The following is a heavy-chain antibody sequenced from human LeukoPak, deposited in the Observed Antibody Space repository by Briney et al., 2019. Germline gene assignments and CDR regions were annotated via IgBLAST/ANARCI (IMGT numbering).Heavy chain of an antibody. D-gene: IGHD6-13*01. CDR1: GGSFSGYY. V-gene: IGHV4-34*01. Sequence: SSETLSLTCAVYGGSFSGYYWSWIRQPPGKGLEWIGEINHSGSTNYNPSLKSRVTISVDTSKNQFSLKLSSATAADTAVYYCARVKPHSSSWYWYRPNWFDPWGQGTLVTVSS. CDR2: INHSGST. CDR3: ARVKPHSSSWYWYRPNWFDP. J-gene: IGHJ5*02.